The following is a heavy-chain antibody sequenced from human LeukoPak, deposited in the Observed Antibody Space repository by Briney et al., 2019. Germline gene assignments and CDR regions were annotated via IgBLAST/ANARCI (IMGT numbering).Heavy chain of an antibody. CDR1: GFTLSTAW. CDR3: ARAPGWTTVTIYYYYYMDV. V-gene: IGHV3-48*04. D-gene: IGHD4-17*01. Sequence: GGSLRLSCAASGFTLSTAWMNWVRQAPGKGLEWVSYISSSGSTIYYADSVKGRFTISRDNAKNSLYLQMNSLRAEDTAVYYCARAPGWTTVTIYYYYYMDVWGKGTTVTISS. J-gene: IGHJ6*03. CDR2: ISSSGSTI.